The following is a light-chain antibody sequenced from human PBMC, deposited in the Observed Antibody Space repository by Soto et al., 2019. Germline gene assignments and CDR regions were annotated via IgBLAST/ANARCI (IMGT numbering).Light chain of an antibody. V-gene: IGLV2-14*03. J-gene: IGLJ1*01. CDR1: SSDVGGYNY. CDR3: SSYTTSNTRQIV. CDR2: DVT. Sequence: QSALTQPASVSGSPGQSITISCTGTSSDVGGYNYVSWYQHHPGKASKLIIYDVTNRPSGVSNPFSGSKSGNTDSLTISGLQPEDEADYYCSSYTTSNTRQIVFGTGTKVTVL.